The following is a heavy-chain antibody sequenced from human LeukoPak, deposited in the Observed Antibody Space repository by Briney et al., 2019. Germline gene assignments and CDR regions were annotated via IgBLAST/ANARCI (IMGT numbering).Heavy chain of an antibody. CDR1: GFTFSDYY. Sequence: GGSLRLSCAASGFTFSDYYMSWIRQAPGKGLEWVSYISSSGSTIYYADSVKGRFTISRDNAKNSLYLQMNSLRAEDTAVYSCARGGQWLSTNWYFDLWGRGTLVTVSS. D-gene: IGHD6-19*01. V-gene: IGHV3-11*04. J-gene: IGHJ2*01. CDR3: ARGGQWLSTNWYFDL. CDR2: ISSSGSTI.